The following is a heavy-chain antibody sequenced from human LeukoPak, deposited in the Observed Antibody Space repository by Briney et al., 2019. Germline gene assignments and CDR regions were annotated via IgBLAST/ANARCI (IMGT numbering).Heavy chain of an antibody. J-gene: IGHJ4*02. Sequence: SQTLSLTCTVSGGSISSGGYYWRWIRQHPGKGLEWIGYIYYSGSTYYNPSLKSRVTISVDTSKNQFSLKVNSVTAADTAVYYCARAYCTSTTCWGYFDYWGQGTLVTVSS. V-gene: IGHV4-31*03. D-gene: IGHD2-2*01. CDR3: ARAYCTSTTCWGYFDY. CDR1: GGSISSGGYY. CDR2: IYYSGST.